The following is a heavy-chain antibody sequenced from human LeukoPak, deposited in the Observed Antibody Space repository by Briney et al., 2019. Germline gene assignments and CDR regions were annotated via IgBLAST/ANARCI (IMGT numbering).Heavy chain of an antibody. V-gene: IGHV3-7*03. CDR1: GFTFSNYW. CDR2: INLDGSQQ. Sequence: GGSLRLSCAASGFTFSNYWMAWVRQAPGKGPEWVANINLDGSQQYYVDSVKGRFTISRDNAENSLYLQMNSLRAEDTAVYYCARESLYYYGDYGYYYYYGMDVWGQGTTVTVSS. D-gene: IGHD4-17*01. J-gene: IGHJ6*02. CDR3: ARESLYYYGDYGYYYYYGMDV.